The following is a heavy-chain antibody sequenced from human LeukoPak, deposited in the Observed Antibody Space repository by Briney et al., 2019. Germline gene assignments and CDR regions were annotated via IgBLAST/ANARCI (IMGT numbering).Heavy chain of an antibody. CDR1: GYNFTTYF. D-gene: IGHD3-10*01. J-gene: IGHJ4*02. V-gene: IGHV5-51*01. CDR2: IYPGDSDT. Sequence: GESLKISCKGSGYNFTTYFIGWVRQMPGKGLEWMGIIYPGDSDTRYSPSFQGQVTISADKSISTAYLQWSSLKASDTAMYYCARPATKTYYYGTGSVDYWGQGTLVTVSS. CDR3: ARPATKTYYYGTGSVDY.